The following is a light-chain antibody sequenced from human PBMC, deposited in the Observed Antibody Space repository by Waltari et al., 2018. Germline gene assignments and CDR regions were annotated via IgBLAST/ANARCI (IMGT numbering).Light chain of an antibody. CDR1: SSDVGGYNY. V-gene: IGLV2-14*03. Sequence: QSALTQPASVSGSPGQSITISCTGTSSDVGGYNYVSWYQQYPGKAPQLMIYDFNNRPAGVSNRFSGSKSGNTASLTISGLQAEDEADYYCSSYTSSSTQVFGGGTKLTVL. CDR2: DFN. J-gene: IGLJ3*02. CDR3: SSYTSSSTQV.